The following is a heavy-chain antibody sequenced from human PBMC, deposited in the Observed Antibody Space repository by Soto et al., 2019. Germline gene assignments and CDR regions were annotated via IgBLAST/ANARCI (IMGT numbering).Heavy chain of an antibody. D-gene: IGHD3-3*01. CDR3: ARGRITSPMRYYYYGMDV. CDR1: GYSFTSYW. J-gene: IGHJ6*02. V-gene: IGHV5-51*01. CDR2: IYPGDSDT. Sequence: GESLKISCKGSGYSFTSYWIGWVRQMPGKGLEWMGIIYPGDSDTRYSPSFQGQVTISADKSISTAYLQWSSLKASDTAMYYCARGRITSPMRYYYYGMDVWGQGTTVTVSS.